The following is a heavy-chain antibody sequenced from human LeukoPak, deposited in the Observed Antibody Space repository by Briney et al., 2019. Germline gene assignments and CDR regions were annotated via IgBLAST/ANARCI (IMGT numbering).Heavy chain of an antibody. CDR3: ARASADEGGFDP. CDR2: ISSSSSYI. CDR1: GFTFSSYS. V-gene: IGHV3-21*01. Sequence: GGSLRLSCAASGFTFSSYSMNWVRHAPGKGLEWVSSISSSSSYIYYADSVKGRFTISRDNAKNSLYLQMNSLRAEDTAVYYCARASADEGGFDPWGQGTLVTVSS. J-gene: IGHJ5*02.